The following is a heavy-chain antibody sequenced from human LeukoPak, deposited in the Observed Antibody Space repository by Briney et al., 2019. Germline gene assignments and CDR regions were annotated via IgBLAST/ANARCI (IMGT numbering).Heavy chain of an antibody. CDR1: GFTFSSYA. V-gene: IGHV3-23*01. D-gene: IGHD1-14*01. J-gene: IGHJ4*02. CDR2: IGNSDYST. Sequence: GGSLRLSCAASGFTFSSYAMSWVRQAPGKGLEWVSTIGNSDYSTYYADSVKGRFTISRANSENTLYLQMNNLRAEDTAVYYCAKATGYLLWGQGTLVTVSS. CDR3: AKATGYLL.